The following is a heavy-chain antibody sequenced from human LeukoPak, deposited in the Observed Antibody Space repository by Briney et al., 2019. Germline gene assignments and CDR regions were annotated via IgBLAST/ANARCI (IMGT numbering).Heavy chain of an antibody. CDR1: GFTFSSYA. V-gene: IGHV3-23*01. CDR2: ISGSGGST. J-gene: IGHJ4*02. CDR3: AKGYNYAYEY. Sequence: PGGSLRLSCAASGFTFSSYAMSWVRQAPGKGLEWVSAISGSGGSTYYAASVKGRFTISRDNSKYTLYLQMNSLRPEDTAVYYCAKGYNYAYEYWGQGTLVTVSS. D-gene: IGHD5-18*01.